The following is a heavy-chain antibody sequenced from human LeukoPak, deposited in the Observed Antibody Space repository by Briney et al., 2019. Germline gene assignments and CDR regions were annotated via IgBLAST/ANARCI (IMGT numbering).Heavy chain of an antibody. CDR3: ARDPEQYSSSWLPFDY. V-gene: IGHV4-38-2*02. Sequence: SETLSLTCTVSGDSIGSYYWGWIRQPPGKGLEWIGSIYHSGSTYYNPSLKSRVTISVDTSKNQFSLKLSSVTAADTAVYYCARDPEQYSSSWLPFDYWGQGTLVTVSS. D-gene: IGHD6-13*01. CDR1: GDSIGSYY. CDR2: IYHSGST. J-gene: IGHJ4*02.